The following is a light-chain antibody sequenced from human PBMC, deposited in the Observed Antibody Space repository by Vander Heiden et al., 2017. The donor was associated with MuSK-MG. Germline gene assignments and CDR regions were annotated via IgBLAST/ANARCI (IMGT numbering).Light chain of an antibody. J-gene: IGLJ2*01. CDR2: YHI. Sequence: YVLTQPPSVSVAPGQTTRLTCGGDNIGGKSVHWYQQKPGQAPVLVMYYHIDRPSGIPERFSGSNSGNTATLTISRVEDGDEADYYCQVWDSSSDSVIFGGGTKLTVL. CDR1: NIGGKS. CDR3: QVWDSSSDSVI. V-gene: IGLV3-21*04.